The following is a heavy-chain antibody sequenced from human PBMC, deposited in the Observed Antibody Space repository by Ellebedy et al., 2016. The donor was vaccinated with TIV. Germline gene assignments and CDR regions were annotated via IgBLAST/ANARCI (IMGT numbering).Heavy chain of an antibody. CDR3: ARTSTMVRGALDY. V-gene: IGHV4-59*01. J-gene: IGHJ4*02. CDR1: DGSIRSYH. CDR2: FHYSGTT. Sequence: GSLRLXXTVSDGSIRSYHWSWIRQSPGKGLEWIGYFHYSGTTNYNPSLKSRLSISVDTSKNQFSLNLSSVTAADMGVYYCARTSTMVRGALDYWGQGTLVTVSS. D-gene: IGHD3-10*01.